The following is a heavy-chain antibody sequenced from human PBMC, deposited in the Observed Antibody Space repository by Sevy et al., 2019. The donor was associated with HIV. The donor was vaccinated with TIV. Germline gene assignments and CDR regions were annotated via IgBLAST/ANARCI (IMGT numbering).Heavy chain of an antibody. Sequence: GGSLRLSCAASGFTFSRYAMQWVRQVPGKGLEWVAVIWYDGSKQYYVDSVKGRFTISRDNSKNILYLQMDSLRVEDTALYYCAREDFQDSSGPYWLDPWGQGSLVTVSS. J-gene: IGHJ5*02. CDR3: AREDFQDSSGPYWLDP. CDR2: IWYDGSKQ. V-gene: IGHV3-33*01. CDR1: GFTFSRYA. D-gene: IGHD3-22*01.